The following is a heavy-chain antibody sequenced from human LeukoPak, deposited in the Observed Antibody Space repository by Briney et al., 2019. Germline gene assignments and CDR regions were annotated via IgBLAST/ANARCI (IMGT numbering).Heavy chain of an antibody. J-gene: IGHJ4*02. CDR1: GYSFTSYW. D-gene: IGHD2-15*01. CDR2: IYPGDSDT. CDR3: ARRHCSGGSCYHLDY. Sequence: GESLKISCKGSGYSFTSYWIGWVRQMPGKGLEWMGIIYPGDSDTRYSPSFQGQVTISADKPISTAYLQWSSLKASDTAMYYCARRHCSGGSCYHLDYWGQGTLVTVSS. V-gene: IGHV5-51*01.